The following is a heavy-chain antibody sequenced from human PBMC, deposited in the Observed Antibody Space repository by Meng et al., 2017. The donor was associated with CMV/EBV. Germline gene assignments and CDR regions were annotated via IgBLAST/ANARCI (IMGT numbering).Heavy chain of an antibody. Sequence: ASVKVSCKASGYTFTGYYMHWVRQAPGQGLEWMGWINPNSGGTNYAQKFQGRVTMTRDTSISTAYMELSRLRSDDTAVYYCARDRHAQKLRYCSSTSCPPGYWGQGTLVTVSS. V-gene: IGHV1-2*02. J-gene: IGHJ4*02. CDR2: INPNSGGT. D-gene: IGHD2-2*01. CDR3: ARDRHAQKLRYCSSTSCPPGY. CDR1: GYTFTGYY.